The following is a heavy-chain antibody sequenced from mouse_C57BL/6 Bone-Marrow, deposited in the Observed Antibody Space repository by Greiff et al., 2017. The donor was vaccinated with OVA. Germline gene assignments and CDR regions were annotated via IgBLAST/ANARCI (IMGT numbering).Heavy chain of an antibody. Sequence: EVKLMESGPELVKPGASVKMSCKASGFTFTDYNMPWVKQSHGKSLEWIGYINPNNGGTSYNQKFKGKATLTVNKSSSTAYMELRSLTSEDSAVYYCARSDYDYDYWGQGTTLTVSS. J-gene: IGHJ2*01. CDR2: INPNNGGT. CDR3: ARSDYDYDY. D-gene: IGHD2-4*01. V-gene: IGHV1-22*01. CDR1: GFTFTDYN.